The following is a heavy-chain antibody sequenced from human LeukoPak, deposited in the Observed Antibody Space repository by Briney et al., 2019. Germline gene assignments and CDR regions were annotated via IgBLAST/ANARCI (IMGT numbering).Heavy chain of an antibody. CDR3: ASRHCSGGDCYLAGADPFDH. CDR1: GFTVSSTY. V-gene: IGHV3-53*01. J-gene: IGHJ4*02. CDR2: VYKDGKM. Sequence: GGSLRLSCAASGFTVSSTYMSWVRQSPGKGLEWVSVVYKDGKMFYIDSVKGRFAISRDTSKNTVYLQMNNLRAEDTAVYYCASRHCSGGDCYLAGADPFDHWGQGTLVTVSS. D-gene: IGHD2-21*01.